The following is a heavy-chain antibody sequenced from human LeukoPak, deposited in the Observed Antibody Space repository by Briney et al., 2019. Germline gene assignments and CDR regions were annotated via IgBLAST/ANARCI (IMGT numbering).Heavy chain of an antibody. CDR1: GGSFSGYY. J-gene: IGHJ4*02. V-gene: IGHV4-34*01. CDR2: INHSGST. CDR3: ARVRSRLSNNRRYYFDY. D-gene: IGHD1/OR15-1a*01. Sequence: SETLSLTCAVYGGSFSGYYWSWIRQPPGKGLEWIGEINHSGSTNYNPSLKSRVTISVDTSKNQFFLKLRSVTAADTAVYYCARVRSRLSNNRRYYFDYWGQGTLVTVSS.